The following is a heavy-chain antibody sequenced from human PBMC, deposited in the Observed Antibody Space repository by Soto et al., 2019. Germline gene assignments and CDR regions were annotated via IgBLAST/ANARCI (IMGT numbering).Heavy chain of an antibody. V-gene: IGHV1-69*13. CDR1: GGTFSSYA. CDR3: ASGGRTMIVVGQDAFDI. D-gene: IGHD3-22*01. J-gene: IGHJ3*02. Sequence: ASVKVSCKASGGTFSSYAISWVRQAPGQGLEWMGGIIPIFGTANYAQKFQGRVTITADESTSTAYMKLSSLRSEDTAVYYCASGGRTMIVVGQDAFDIWGQGTMVTVSS. CDR2: IIPIFGTA.